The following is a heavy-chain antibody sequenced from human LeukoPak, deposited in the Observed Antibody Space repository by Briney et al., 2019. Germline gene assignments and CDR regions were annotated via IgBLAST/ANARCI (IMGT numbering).Heavy chain of an antibody. Sequence: PGGSLRLSCAASGFTFRSYVMSWVRQAPGKGLEWVAYISGSGSTIYYADSVKGRFTIPRDNARNSLYLQMNSLRAEDTAVYYCARDRELPLGGMDVWGQGTTVTVSS. CDR1: GFTFRSYV. D-gene: IGHD3-10*01. CDR2: ISGSGSTI. CDR3: ARDRELPLGGMDV. J-gene: IGHJ6*02. V-gene: IGHV3-48*03.